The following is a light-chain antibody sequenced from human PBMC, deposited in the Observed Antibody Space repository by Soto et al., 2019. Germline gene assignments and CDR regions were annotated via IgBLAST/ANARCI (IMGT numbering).Light chain of an antibody. J-gene: IGLJ1*01. V-gene: IGLV2-23*01. Sequence: QSVLTQPASVSESPGQSITISCTGTSSDVESYKLVSWYQQHPDKAPKLIIYEGNKRPSGVSNRFSGSKSGNTASLTIFGFQAEDDADYYCCSYAGSTTFYVFGTGTKVTVL. CDR1: SSDVESYKL. CDR2: EGN. CDR3: CSYAGSTTFYV.